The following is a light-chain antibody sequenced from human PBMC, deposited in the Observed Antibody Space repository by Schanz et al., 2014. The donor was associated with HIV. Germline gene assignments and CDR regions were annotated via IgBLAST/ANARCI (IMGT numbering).Light chain of an antibody. CDR2: AVF. CDR3: QQSYSTPWT. Sequence: QLTQSPSSLSASVGDRVTITCRASQDISGYLAWYQQKPGKAPKLLIYAVFTLQSGVPSRFIGGRSGPDFTLTISSLQPEDFATYYCQQSYSTPWTFGQGTKVEIK. J-gene: IGKJ1*01. V-gene: IGKV1-9*01. CDR1: QDISGY.